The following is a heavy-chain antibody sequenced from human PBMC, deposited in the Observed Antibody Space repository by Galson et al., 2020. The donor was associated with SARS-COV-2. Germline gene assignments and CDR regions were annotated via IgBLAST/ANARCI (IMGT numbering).Heavy chain of an antibody. CDR2: IYYSGST. CDR1: GGSISSYY. CDR3: ARAQKWELLPDY. J-gene: IGHJ4*02. D-gene: IGHD1-26*01. Sequence: SETLSLTCTVSGGSISSYYWSWIRQPPGKGLEWIGYIYYSGSTNYNPSLKSRVTISVDTSKNQFSLKLSSVTAADTAVYYCARAQKWELLPDYWGQGTLVTVSS. V-gene: IGHV4-59*01.